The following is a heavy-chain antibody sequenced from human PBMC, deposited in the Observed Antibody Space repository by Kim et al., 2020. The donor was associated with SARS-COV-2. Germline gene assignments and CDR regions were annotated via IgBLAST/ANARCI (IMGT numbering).Heavy chain of an antibody. J-gene: IGHJ4*02. Sequence: SETLSLTCTVSGGSISSSSYYWGWIRQPPGKGLEWIGSIYYSGSTYYNPSLKSRVTISVDTSKNQFSLKLSSVTAADTAVYYCARLQGGSYMGYFDYWGQGTLVTVSS. CDR1: GGSISSSSYY. V-gene: IGHV4-39*01. D-gene: IGHD3-16*01. CDR2: IYYSGST. CDR3: ARLQGGSYMGYFDY.